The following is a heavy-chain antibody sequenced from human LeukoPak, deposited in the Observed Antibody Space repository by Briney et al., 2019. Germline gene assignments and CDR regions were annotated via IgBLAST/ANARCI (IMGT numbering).Heavy chain of an antibody. CDR3: ARLRFSENHKIDY. D-gene: IGHD3-3*01. V-gene: IGHV3-21*01. J-gene: IGHJ4*02. CDR1: GFTFSSYS. CDR2: ISSSSSYI. Sequence: GGSLRLSCAASGFTFSSYSMNRVRQAPGKGLEWVSSISSSSSYIYYADSVKGRFTISRDNAKNSLYLQMNSLRAEDTAVYYCARLRFSENHKIDYWGQGTLVTVSS.